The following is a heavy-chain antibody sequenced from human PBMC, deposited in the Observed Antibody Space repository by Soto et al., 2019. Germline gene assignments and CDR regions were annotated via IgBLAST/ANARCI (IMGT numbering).Heavy chain of an antibody. CDR2: IIPIFGTA. J-gene: IGHJ6*02. V-gene: IGHV1-69*13. Sequence: ASVKVSCKASGGTFSSYAISWVRQAPGQGLEWMGGIIPIFGTANYAQKFQGRVTITADESTSTAYMELSGLRSEDTAVYYCARGRPGYDFWSDYRYYYYGMDVWGQGTTVTVSS. D-gene: IGHD3-3*01. CDR3: ARGRPGYDFWSDYRYYYYGMDV. CDR1: GGTFSSYA.